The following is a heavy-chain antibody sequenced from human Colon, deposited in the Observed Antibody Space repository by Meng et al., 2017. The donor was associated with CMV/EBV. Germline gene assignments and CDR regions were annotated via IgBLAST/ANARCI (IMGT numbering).Heavy chain of an antibody. Sequence: GESLKISCAASGFIFGDYAMTWVRQAPGKGLEWVASIIGSGFYTYYADSVKGRFTISRDNSRNMIDLQMSNLTAEDTALYYCARGTQYSDFWSGFPYWGHGTLGTVSS. CDR1: GFIFGDYA. D-gene: IGHD3-3*01. V-gene: IGHV3-23*01. J-gene: IGHJ4*01. CDR2: IIGSGFYT. CDR3: ARGTQYSDFWSGFPY.